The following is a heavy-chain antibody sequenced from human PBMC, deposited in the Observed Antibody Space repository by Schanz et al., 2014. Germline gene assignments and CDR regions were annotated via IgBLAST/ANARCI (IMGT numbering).Heavy chain of an antibody. J-gene: IGHJ6*03. CDR1: GFSFTTYA. D-gene: IGHD2-2*01. V-gene: IGHV3-23*01. CDR3: ARVKYCTITRCYRTETEGIYYMDV. Sequence: VHLLESGGGLVEPGRSLRLSCASSGFSFTTYAMSWVRQAPGKGLEWVSSISSGGGSTYYADSVKGRFTISRDNSKNTLYLQMKSLRAEDTAVYYCARVKYCTITRCYRTETEGIYYMDVWGKGTTVTVSS. CDR2: ISSGGGST.